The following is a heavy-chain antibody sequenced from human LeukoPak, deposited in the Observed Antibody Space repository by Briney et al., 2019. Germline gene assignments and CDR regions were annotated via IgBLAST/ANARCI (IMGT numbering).Heavy chain of an antibody. CDR2: INHFGTT. V-gene: IGHV4-34*01. CDR3: ARGFNYMDV. CDR1: GGSLNDHY. J-gene: IGHJ6*03. Sequence: SETLSLTCAVFGGSLNDHYWIWIRQPPGQGLEWIGEINHFGTTKYNSSLKSRVTISIDASEKQFSLKLNPVTAADTALYYCARGFNYMDVWGKGTTVTV.